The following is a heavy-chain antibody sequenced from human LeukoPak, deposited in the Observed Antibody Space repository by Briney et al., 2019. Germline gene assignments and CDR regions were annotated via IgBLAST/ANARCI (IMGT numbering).Heavy chain of an antibody. CDR3: ARDGGYDFWTGYYQDY. J-gene: IGHJ4*02. CDR1: GFTFSRYA. D-gene: IGHD3-3*01. Sequence: GGSLRLSCATSGFTFSRYAMHWVRQAPGKGLEWVALISYDANIGSNKYYADSVKGRFTISRDNSKNTLYLQMNSLRAEDTAVYYCARDGGYDFWTGYYQDYWGQGTLVTVSS. V-gene: IGHV3-30-3*01. CDR2: ISYDANIGSNK.